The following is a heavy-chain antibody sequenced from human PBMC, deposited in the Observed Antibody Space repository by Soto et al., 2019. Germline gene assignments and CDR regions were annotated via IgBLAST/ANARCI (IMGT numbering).Heavy chain of an antibody. J-gene: IGHJ6*02. CDR2: INPSSGRT. Sequence: ASVKVSCKASGYTFTSYSMHWVRQAPGQGLEWMGIINPSSGRTSYAQNFQGRVTMTSDTSTSTAYMELRSLRSDDTAVYYCARVIAAAIPYYGMDVWGQGTTVTVSS. V-gene: IGHV1-46*01. CDR3: ARVIAAAIPYYGMDV. CDR1: GYTFTSYS. D-gene: IGHD6-13*01.